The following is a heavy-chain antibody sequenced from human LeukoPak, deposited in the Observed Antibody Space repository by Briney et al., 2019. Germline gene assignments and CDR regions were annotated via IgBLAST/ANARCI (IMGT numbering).Heavy chain of an antibody. CDR1: GCTFTGYY. V-gene: IGHV1-2*02. CDR3: SISGILTGYYSY. D-gene: IGHD3-9*01. J-gene: IGHJ4*02. CDR2: INPNSGGT. Sequence: ASVKVSCKASGCTFTGYYMHWVRQAPGQGLEWMGWINPNSGGTNYAQKFQGRVTMTRDTSISTAYMELSRLRSDDTAVYYCSISGILTGYYSYWGQGTLVTVSS.